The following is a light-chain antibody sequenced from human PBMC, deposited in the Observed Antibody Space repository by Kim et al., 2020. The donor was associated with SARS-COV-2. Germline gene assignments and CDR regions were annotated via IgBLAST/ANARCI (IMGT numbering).Light chain of an antibody. Sequence: VSPGQTASITCSGDKLGDKYACWYQQKPGQSPVLVIYQDSKRPSGIPERFSGSNSGNTATLTISGTQTMDEADYYCQAWDSSTFYVFGTGTKVTVL. CDR1: KLGDKY. CDR3: QAWDSSTFYV. V-gene: IGLV3-1*01. J-gene: IGLJ1*01. CDR2: QDS.